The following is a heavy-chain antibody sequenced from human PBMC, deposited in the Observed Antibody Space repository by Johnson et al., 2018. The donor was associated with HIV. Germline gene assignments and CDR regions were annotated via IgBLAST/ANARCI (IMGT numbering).Heavy chain of an antibody. V-gene: IGHV3-30-3*01. CDR2: ISYDGSNK. D-gene: IGHD4-17*01. J-gene: IGHJ3*02. CDR1: GFTFSSYA. CDR3: ARGHDYGYHAFDI. Sequence: QVQLVESGGGVVQPGRSLRLSCAASGFTFSSYAMHWVRQAPGKGLEWVAVISYDGSNKYYADSVKGRFTISRDNAKNSLYLQMNSLRAEDTAVYYCARGHDYGYHAFDIWGQGTMVTVSS.